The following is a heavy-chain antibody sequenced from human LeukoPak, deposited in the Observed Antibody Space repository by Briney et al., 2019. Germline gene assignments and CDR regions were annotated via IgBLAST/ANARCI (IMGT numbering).Heavy chain of an antibody. CDR2: ISSSSSYI. CDR3: ARVPERQNPAGP. V-gene: IGHV3-21*01. CDR1: GFTFSSYS. J-gene: IGHJ4*02. Sequence: GGSLRLSCAASGFTFSSYSMNWVRQAPGKGLEWVSSISSSSSYIYYADSVKGRFTISRDNAKNSLYLQMNSLRAEDTAVYYCARVPERQNPAGPWGQGTLVTVSS.